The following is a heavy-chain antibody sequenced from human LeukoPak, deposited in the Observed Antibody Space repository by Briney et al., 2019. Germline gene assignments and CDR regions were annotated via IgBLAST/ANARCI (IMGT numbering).Heavy chain of an antibody. CDR3: AREHDAKVPYYCGMDV. CDR1: GFPFTKHG. V-gene: IGHV1-18*01. J-gene: IGHJ6*02. D-gene: IGHD4/OR15-4a*01. Sequence: ASVKVSCKASGFPFTKHGFSWVRQAPGQGPEWMGWISAYNGDTYYAQKLQGRVTLTTDTSTTTAYMEVTGLRSDDTAVYYCAREHDAKVPYYCGMDVWGQRTTVTVSS. CDR2: ISAYNGDT.